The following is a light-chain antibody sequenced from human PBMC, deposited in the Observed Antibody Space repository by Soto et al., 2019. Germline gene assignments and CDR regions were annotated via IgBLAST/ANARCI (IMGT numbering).Light chain of an antibody. J-gene: IGKJ1*01. CDR2: GTS. CDR1: QTVAYTS. CDR3: QQYVTTPRT. Sequence: EMVLTQSPGILSISPGARATLSCRASQTVAYTSLAWYQQRPGQAPRLLIYGTSTRATGTPDRFIGSGSGTAFTLTISRLEPEEFAVYYCQQYVTTPRTFGQGTKVE. V-gene: IGKV3-20*01.